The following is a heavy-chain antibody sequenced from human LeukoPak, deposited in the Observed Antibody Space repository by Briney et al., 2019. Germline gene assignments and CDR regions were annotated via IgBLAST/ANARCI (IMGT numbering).Heavy chain of an antibody. V-gene: IGHV4-34*01. CDR2: INHSGST. D-gene: IGHD2-8*01. CDR3: ARNLWLGYCTNGVCYTGNWFDP. CDR1: GGSFSGYY. J-gene: IGHJ5*02. Sequence: SETLSLTCAGYGGSFSGYYWSWIRQPPGKGLEWIGEINHSGSTNYNPSLKSRVTISVDTSQNQFSLKLSSVTAADTAVYYCARNLWLGYCTNGVCYTGNWFDPWGQGTLVTVSS.